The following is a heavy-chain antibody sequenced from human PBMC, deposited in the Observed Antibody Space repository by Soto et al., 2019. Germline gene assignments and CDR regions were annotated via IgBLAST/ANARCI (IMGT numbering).Heavy chain of an antibody. CDR3: PIRAPTDYYDSSGPAGNSFDI. CDR2: INPSGGST. CDR1: GYTLTSYY. Sequence: PGKVFCKASGYTLTSYYMHWVRQDPGQGLEWMGIINPSGGSTSYAQKFQGRVTMARGTSTSTVYMELTIHSLWYTAVRSCPIRAPTDYYDSSGPAGNSFDISGQETMVTVSS. D-gene: IGHD3-22*01. J-gene: IGHJ3*02. V-gene: IGHV1-46*01.